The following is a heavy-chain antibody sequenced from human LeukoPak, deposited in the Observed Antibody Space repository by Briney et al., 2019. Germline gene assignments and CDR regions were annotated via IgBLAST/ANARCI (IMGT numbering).Heavy chain of an antibody. CDR3: ASPGYMVHDAFDI. CDR1: GGTFSSYA. D-gene: IGHD6-13*01. Sequence: GASVRVSCKASGGTFSSYAISWVRQAPGQGLEWMGRIIPILGIANYAQKFQGRVTITADKSTSTAYMELSSLRSEDTAVYYCASPGYMVHDAFDIWGQGTMVTVSS. J-gene: IGHJ3*02. CDR2: IIPILGIA. V-gene: IGHV1-69*04.